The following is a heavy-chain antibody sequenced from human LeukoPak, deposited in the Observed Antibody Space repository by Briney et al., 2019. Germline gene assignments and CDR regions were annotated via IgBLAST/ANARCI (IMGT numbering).Heavy chain of an antibody. CDR1: GGSISSSSYY. V-gene: IGHV4-39*01. CDR2: IYYSGST. Sequence: SETLSLTCTVSGGSISSSSYYWGWIRQPPGKGLEWIGSIYYSGSTYYNPSLESRVTISVDTSKNQFSLKLSSVTAADTAVYYCARRKAAAGIFWGNFDYWGQGTLVTVSS. CDR3: ARRKAAAGIFWGNFDY. J-gene: IGHJ4*02. D-gene: IGHD6-13*01.